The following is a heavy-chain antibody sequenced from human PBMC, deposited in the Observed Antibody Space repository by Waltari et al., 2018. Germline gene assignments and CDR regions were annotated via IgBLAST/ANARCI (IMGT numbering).Heavy chain of an antibody. V-gene: IGHV4-59*01. CDR3: ARVVPYSSGWYGFDY. J-gene: IGHJ4*02. CDR2: IYYSGST. Sequence: QVQLQESGPGLVKPSETLSLTCTVSGGSISSYYWSWIRQPPGKGLEWIGYIYYSGSTNYNPARKSRVTISVDTSKNQFSRKLSSVTAADTAGYYCARVVPYSSGWYGFDYWGQGTLVTVSS. CDR1: GGSISSYY. D-gene: IGHD6-19*01.